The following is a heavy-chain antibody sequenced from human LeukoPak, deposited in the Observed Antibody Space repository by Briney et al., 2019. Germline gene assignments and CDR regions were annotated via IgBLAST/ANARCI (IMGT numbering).Heavy chain of an antibody. D-gene: IGHD3-10*02. CDR1: ADTFSSYA. CDR3: ARTLFGELSPTPYYYYGMDV. CDR2: IIPIFGTA. Sequence: SVKVSFKASADTFSSYAIIWVRQAPGQGLKWMGGIIPIFGTANYAQKFQGRVTITADKSTSTAYMELSSLRSEDTAVYYCARTLFGELSPTPYYYYGMDVWGKGTTVTVSS. V-gene: IGHV1-69*06. J-gene: IGHJ6*04.